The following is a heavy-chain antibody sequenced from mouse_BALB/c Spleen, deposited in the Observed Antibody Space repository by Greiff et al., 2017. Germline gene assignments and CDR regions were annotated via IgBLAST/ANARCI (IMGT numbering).Heavy chain of an antibody. Sequence: VQLQQSGAELARPGASVKMSCKASGYTFTSYTMHWVKQRPGQGLEWIGYINPSSGYTNYNQKFKDKATLTADKSSSTAYMQLSSLTSEDSAVYYCARRRGYYGYENAMDYWGQGTSVTVSS. V-gene: IGHV1-4*01. CDR2: INPSSGYT. CDR3: ARRRGYYGYENAMDY. J-gene: IGHJ4*01. D-gene: IGHD1-2*01. CDR1: GYTFTSYT.